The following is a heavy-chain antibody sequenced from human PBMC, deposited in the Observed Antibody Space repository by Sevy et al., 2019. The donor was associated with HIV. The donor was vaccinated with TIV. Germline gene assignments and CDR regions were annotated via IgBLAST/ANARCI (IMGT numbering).Heavy chain of an antibody. J-gene: IGHJ6*02. CDR3: ANEGYCSSTSCWALNYYYYGMDV. Sequence: GGSLRLSCAASGFTFDDYAMHWVRQAPGKGLEWVSGISWNSGSIGYADSVKGRFTISRDNAKNSLYLQMNSLRAEDTALHYCANEGYCSSTSCWALNYYYYGMDVSGQGTTVTVSS. CDR1: GFTFDDYA. V-gene: IGHV3-9*01. CDR2: ISWNSGSI. D-gene: IGHD2-2*01.